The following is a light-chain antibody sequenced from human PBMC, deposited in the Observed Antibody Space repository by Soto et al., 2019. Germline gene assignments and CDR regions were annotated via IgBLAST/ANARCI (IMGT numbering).Light chain of an antibody. CDR2: DAS. J-gene: IGKJ4*02. CDR1: QSVGNS. Sequence: DIQMTQSPSTLSASVGDRVSITCGASQSVGNSLAWYQQRPGKAPKLLIFDASTLESGVTSKFSGSGSDTEFTLTISSLQPDDSATYYSQPYNTYGLTVGGVTQVEIK. CDR3: QPYNTYGLT. V-gene: IGKV1-5*01.